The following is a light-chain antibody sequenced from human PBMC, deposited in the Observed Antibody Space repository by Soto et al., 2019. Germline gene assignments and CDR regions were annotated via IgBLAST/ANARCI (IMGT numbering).Light chain of an antibody. J-gene: IGKJ1*01. CDR3: QQYVASPWT. V-gene: IGKV3-20*01. CDR1: QSVSSSY. Sequence: EIVLTQSPGTLSLSPGERATLSCRASQSVSSSYLAWYQQKPGQAPRLLMYGTSTRATGIPDRFSGSGSGTDFTLTISRLEPEDFAVYYCQQYVASPWTFGQWTKVDIK. CDR2: GTS.